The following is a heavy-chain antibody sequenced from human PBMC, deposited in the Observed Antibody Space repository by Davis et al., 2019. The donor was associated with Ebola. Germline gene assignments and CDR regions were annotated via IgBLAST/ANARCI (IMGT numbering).Heavy chain of an antibody. J-gene: IGHJ4*02. Sequence: GGSLRLSCAASGFTFNIFDMHWVRQAPGRGLEWVAFVRSHGSDDHYADSVKGRFTISRDNSKNTLYLQMNSLRAEDTAVYYCAKDPNYDPPHCWGQGTLVTVSS. CDR1: GFTFNIFD. CDR3: AKDPNYDPPHC. CDR2: VRSHGSDD. D-gene: IGHD3-22*01. V-gene: IGHV3-30*02.